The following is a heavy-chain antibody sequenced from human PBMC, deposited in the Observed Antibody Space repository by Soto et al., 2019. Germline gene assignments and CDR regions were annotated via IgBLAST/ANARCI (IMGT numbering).Heavy chain of an antibody. CDR2: ISSSYYI. J-gene: IGHJ4*02. CDR3: ARGDVVVLTATSNFDY. CDR1: GFTFSSYT. V-gene: IGHV3-21*01. Sequence: LRLSFAASGFTFSSYTMKWVRQAPGKGLEWVASISSSYYIKYADSVKGRFTISRDNAKNSLYLQMNSLRAEDTAVYYCARGDVVVLTATSNFDYWGQGTLVTVSS. D-gene: IGHD2-21*02.